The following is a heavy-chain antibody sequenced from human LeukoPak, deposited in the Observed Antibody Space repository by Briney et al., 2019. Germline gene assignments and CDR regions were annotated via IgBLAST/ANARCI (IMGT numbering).Heavy chain of an antibody. J-gene: IGHJ4*02. D-gene: IGHD3-10*01. CDR1: GGSISSSSYY. Sequence: SETLSLTCTVSGGSISSSSYYWGWIRQPPGKGLEWIGSIYYSGSTYYNPSLKSRVTISIDTSKNEFSLKLTSVTAADTAVYFCAREANYYGSGSYFEGTFDYWGQGSLVTVSS. V-gene: IGHV4-39*07. CDR3: AREANYYGSGSYFEGTFDY. CDR2: IYYSGST.